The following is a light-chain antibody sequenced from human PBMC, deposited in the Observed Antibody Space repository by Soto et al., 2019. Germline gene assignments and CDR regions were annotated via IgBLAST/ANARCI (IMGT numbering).Light chain of an antibody. Sequence: QSVLTQPPSASGTPGQRVIISCSGRSSNIGSNYVYWFQHLPGTAPKLLIYANDQRPSGVPDRFSGSKSGTSASLAISGLRSEDEADDYCAAWDDSLGGSWVFGGGTKLTVL. J-gene: IGLJ3*02. CDR3: AAWDDSLGGSWV. CDR1: SSNIGSNY. V-gene: IGLV1-47*02. CDR2: AND.